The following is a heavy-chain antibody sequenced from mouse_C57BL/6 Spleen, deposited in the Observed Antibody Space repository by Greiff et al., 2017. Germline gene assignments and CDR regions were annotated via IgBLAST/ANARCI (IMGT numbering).Heavy chain of an antibody. Sequence: EVHLVESGGGLVKPGGSLKLSCAASGFTFSDYGMHWVRQAPEKGLEWVAYISSGSSTIYYADTVKGRFTISRDNAKNTLFLQMTSLRSEDTAMYYWARRLGGAWFAYWGQGTLVTVSA. CDR2: ISSGSSTI. CDR1: GFTFSDYG. D-gene: IGHD4-1*01. CDR3: ARRLGGAWFAY. J-gene: IGHJ3*01. V-gene: IGHV5-17*01.